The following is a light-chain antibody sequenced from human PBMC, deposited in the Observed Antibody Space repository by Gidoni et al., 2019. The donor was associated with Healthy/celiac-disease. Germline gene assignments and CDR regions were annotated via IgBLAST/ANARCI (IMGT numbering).Light chain of an antibody. V-gene: IGKV1-33*01. CDR2: DAS. J-gene: IGKJ4*01. CDR1: QDISNY. CDR3: QQYDNLPLT. Sequence: DIQMTQSPSSLSASVGDRVTISCQASQDISNYLNWYQQKPGKAPKLLIYDASNLETGVPSRFSGSGSGTDFTFTISSVQPEDIATYSCQQYDNLPLTFGGGTKVEIK.